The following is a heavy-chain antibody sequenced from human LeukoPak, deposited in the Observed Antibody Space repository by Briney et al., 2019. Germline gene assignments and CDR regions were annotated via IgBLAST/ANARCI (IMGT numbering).Heavy chain of an antibody. CDR3: ARGVGGVREGFDI. J-gene: IGHJ3*02. D-gene: IGHD3-16*01. CDR2: IFNSGSS. Sequence: SGTLSLTCTVSGGSVSSESYHWRWIRQPPGKGLEWIAYIFNSGSSNYNPSLKSRVTISVDTSKNQFSLKLNSVAAADTAQYHCARGVGGVREGFDIWGQGTMVTVSS. V-gene: IGHV4-61*01. CDR1: GGSVSSESYH.